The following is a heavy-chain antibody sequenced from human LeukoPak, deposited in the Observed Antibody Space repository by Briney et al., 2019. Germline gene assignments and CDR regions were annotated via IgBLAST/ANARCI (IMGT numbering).Heavy chain of an antibody. J-gene: IGHJ4*01. Sequence: GESLKISCKGSGYSFTNYWIGWVRQVPGKGLEWMGIICPGDSDTRYSPSLQGQITISVDKSIATTYLQWSSLKASDTAMYYCARRESGGSIDYWGHGTLVTVSS. CDR3: ARRESGGSIDY. CDR2: ICPGDSDT. CDR1: GYSFTNYW. V-gene: IGHV5-51*01. D-gene: IGHD2-15*01.